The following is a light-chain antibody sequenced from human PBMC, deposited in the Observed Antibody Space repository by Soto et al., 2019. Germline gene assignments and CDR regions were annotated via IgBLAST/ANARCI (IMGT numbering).Light chain of an antibody. Sequence: EIVMTHSPATLSVSPGERATLSCRASQGVAGNLAWYQQKPGQAPRLPIYGASNRATGIPDRFSGSGSGTDFTLTISRLEPEDFAVYYCQQYGSSGKFGQGTKVDIK. CDR3: QQYGSSGK. CDR2: GAS. CDR1: QGVAGN. V-gene: IGKV3-20*01. J-gene: IGKJ1*01.